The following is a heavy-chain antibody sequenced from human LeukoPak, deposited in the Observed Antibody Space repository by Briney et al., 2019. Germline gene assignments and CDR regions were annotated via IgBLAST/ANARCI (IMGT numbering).Heavy chain of an antibody. J-gene: IGHJ4*02. CDR1: GGAISSGSYY. CDR3: ARVSYYDSSGNRGAFDY. CDR2: INHSGST. Sequence: SETLSLTCSVSGGAISSGSYYWSWIRQPPGKGLEWIEEINHSGSTNYNPSLKSRVTISVDTSKNQFSLKLSSVTAADTAVYYCARVSYYDSSGNRGAFDYWGQGTLVTV. V-gene: IGHV4-39*07. D-gene: IGHD3-22*01.